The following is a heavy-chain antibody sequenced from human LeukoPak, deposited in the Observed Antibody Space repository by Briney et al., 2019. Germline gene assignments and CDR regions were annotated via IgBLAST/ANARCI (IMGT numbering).Heavy chain of an antibody. CDR3: ARVRGYKYGNLDF. CDR2: ISGGGDSI. CDR1: GFTFNSYA. Sequence: GGSLRLSCAASGFTFNSYAMTWVGQAPGKGLEWVSVISGGGDSIYYADSVKGRFTISRDKSENTVYLQMSDLRAEDTAVYYCARVRGYKYGNLDFWGQGTLVTVSS. D-gene: IGHD5-12*01. V-gene: IGHV3-23*01. J-gene: IGHJ4*02.